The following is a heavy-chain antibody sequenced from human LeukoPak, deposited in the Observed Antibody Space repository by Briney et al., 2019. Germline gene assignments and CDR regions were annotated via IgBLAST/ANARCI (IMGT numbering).Heavy chain of an antibody. CDR3: ARDLYGGDGSGK. J-gene: IGHJ4*02. CDR1: GFTFSSYA. Sequence: GGSLRLSCAASGFTFSSYAMSWVRQAPGKGLEWVSAISGSGGSTYYADSVKGRFTISRDNAKNSLYLQMNSLRAEDTAVYYCARDLYGGDGSGKWGQGTLVTVSS. CDR2: ISGSGGST. D-gene: IGHD3-10*01. V-gene: IGHV3-23*01.